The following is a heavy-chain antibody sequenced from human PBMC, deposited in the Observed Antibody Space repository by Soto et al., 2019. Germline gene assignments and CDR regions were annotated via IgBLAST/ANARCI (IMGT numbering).Heavy chain of an antibody. CDR3: ARGGLYIAVAGGTFDY. V-gene: IGHV3-64*01. Sequence: EVQLVESGGGLVQPGGSLRLSCAASGFTFSSYAMHWVRQAPGKGLEYVSAISSNEGSTYYANSVKGRFTISRDNSKNTLYLQMGSLRTEDMAVYYCARGGLYIAVAGGTFDYWGQGTLVTVSS. CDR1: GFTFSSYA. J-gene: IGHJ4*02. D-gene: IGHD6-19*01. CDR2: ISSNEGST.